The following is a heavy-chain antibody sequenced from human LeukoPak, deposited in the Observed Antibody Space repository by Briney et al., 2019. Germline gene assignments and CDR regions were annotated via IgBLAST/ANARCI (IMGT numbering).Heavy chain of an antibody. CDR1: GGSISHYY. V-gene: IGHV4-59*08. Sequence: SVTLSLTCTVSGGSISHYYWTWIRQPPGKGLEWIGYTSGSGNTNYNPSLKSRVTISVDTYKNQFSLKLSSVTAADTAVYYCARQRDGYNWGFDYWGQGTLVTVSS. CDR2: TSGSGNT. J-gene: IGHJ4*02. D-gene: IGHD5-24*01. CDR3: ARQRDGYNWGFDY.